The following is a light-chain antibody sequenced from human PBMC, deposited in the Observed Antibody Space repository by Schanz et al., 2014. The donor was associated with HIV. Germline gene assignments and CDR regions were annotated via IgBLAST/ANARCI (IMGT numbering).Light chain of an antibody. J-gene: IGLJ2*01. V-gene: IGLV1-51*01. CDR1: SSNIGNNY. CDR3: GTWDDGRKAVV. CDR2: GNN. Sequence: QSVLTQPPSVSAAPGQRVTISCSGSSSNIGNNYVSWYQQLPGTAPKLLIYGNNKRPSGIPDRFSGSKSGTSATLGITGLQTGDEADYYCGTWDDGRKAVVFGGGTKLTVL.